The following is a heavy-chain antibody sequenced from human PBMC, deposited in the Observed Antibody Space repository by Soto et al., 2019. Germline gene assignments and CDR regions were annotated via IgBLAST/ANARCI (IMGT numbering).Heavy chain of an antibody. CDR1: GGTFSNYP. D-gene: IGHD5-12*01. Sequence: QVQLVQSGAEVKKPGSSVKVSCKASGGTFSNYPISWVRQAPGQALEWMGGIIPIFGTVNYAQMFQGRVTITADESTSTAYMELSSLRSADTAVYYCARGNHRWLQLWYFDLWGRGTLITVSS. CDR3: ARGNHRWLQLWYFDL. CDR2: IIPIFGTV. V-gene: IGHV1-69*12. J-gene: IGHJ2*01.